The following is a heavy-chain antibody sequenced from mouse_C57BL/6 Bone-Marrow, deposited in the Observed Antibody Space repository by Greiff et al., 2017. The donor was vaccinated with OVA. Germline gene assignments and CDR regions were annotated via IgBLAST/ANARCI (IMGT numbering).Heavy chain of an antibody. CDR1: GYTFTSYW. V-gene: IGHV1-7*01. D-gene: IGHD1-1*01. J-gene: IGHJ4*01. CDR2: INPSSGYT. Sequence: VQVVESGAELAKPGASVKLSCKASGYTFTSYWMHWVKQRPGQGLEWIGYINPSSGYTQYNQKFKDKATLTADKSSSTAYMQLSSLTYEDSAVYYCARWAHYYCSPCYAMDYWGQGTSVTVSA. CDR3: ARWAHYYCSPCYAMDY.